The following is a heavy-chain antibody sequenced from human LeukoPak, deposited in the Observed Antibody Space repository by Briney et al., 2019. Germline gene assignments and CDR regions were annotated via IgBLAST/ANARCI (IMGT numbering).Heavy chain of an antibody. V-gene: IGHV3-48*02. CDR2: IKSSGTII. CDR3: ARMGVVVRAVAGLDGIDY. J-gene: IGHJ4*02. D-gene: IGHD3-10*01. CDR1: GFTFSGFS. Sequence: PGGSLRLSCAASGFTFSGFSMNWFRQAPVKGLEWVADIKSSGTIIYYADSVKGRFTISRDNVKSLLYLEMNSLRDEDTAVYYCARMGVVVRAVAGLDGIDYWGQGTQVTVSS.